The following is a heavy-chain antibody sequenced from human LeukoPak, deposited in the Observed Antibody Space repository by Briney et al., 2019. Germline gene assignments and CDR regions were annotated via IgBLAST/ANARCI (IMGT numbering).Heavy chain of an antibody. Sequence: SETLSLTCTVSGGSISSYYWSWIRQPPGKGLEWIGYIYYSGSTNYNPSLKSRVTISVDTSKNQFSLKLSSVTAADTAVYYCARGTRSSGYYLIDYWGQGTLVTVSS. CDR1: GGSISSYY. CDR2: IYYSGST. J-gene: IGHJ4*02. CDR3: ARGTRSSGYYLIDY. V-gene: IGHV4-59*12. D-gene: IGHD3-22*01.